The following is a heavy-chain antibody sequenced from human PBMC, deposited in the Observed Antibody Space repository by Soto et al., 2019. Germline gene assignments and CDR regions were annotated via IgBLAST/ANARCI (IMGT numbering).Heavy chain of an antibody. CDR2: LYYSGIT. CDR3: ARGAQLRKANWFDP. V-gene: IGHV4-61*01. Sequence: ADPLSLTCTVSGSSVSSGSFYWGWIRQPPGKGLEWIGYLYYSGITNYNPSLKSRATISVDTSKNPFSLKLSSVTAADTAVYYCARGAQLRKANWFDPCGQGTLVTVSS. D-gene: IGHD2-2*01. J-gene: IGHJ5*02. CDR1: GSSVSSGSFY.